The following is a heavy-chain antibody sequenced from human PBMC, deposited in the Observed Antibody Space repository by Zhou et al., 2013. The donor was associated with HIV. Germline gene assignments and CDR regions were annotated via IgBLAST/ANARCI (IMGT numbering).Heavy chain of an antibody. CDR1: GGTFSNYA. V-gene: IGHV1-69*05. Sequence: QVQLVQSGAEVKKPGSSVKVSCKASGGTFSNYAISWVRQAPGQGLEWMGGIIPIFGTPHYSQKFQGRVTITTDESTSTVYMELSSLRSEDTAVYYCARGLLASYYFDRSDYWGGFEYWGQGTLVTVLS. J-gene: IGHJ4*02. CDR2: IIPIFGTP. D-gene: IGHD3-22*01. CDR3: ARGLLASYYFDRSDYWGGFEY.